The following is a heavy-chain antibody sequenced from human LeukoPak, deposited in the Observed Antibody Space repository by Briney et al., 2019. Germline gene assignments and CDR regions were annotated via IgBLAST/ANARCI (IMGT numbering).Heavy chain of an antibody. CDR1: GFTFSSYD. J-gene: IGHJ4*02. CDR2: IGTAGDT. CDR3: ARAEGQWKGMFYYFDY. Sequence: QAGGSLRLSCAASGFTFSSYDMHWVRQATGKGLEWVSAIGTAGDTYYPGSVKGRFTISRENAKNSLYLQMNSLRAGDTAVYYCARAEGQWKGMFYYFDYWGQGTLVTVSS. D-gene: IGHD6-19*01. V-gene: IGHV3-13*01.